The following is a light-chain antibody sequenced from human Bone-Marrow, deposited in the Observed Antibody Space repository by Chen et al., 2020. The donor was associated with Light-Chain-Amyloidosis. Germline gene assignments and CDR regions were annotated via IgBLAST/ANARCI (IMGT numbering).Light chain of an antibody. Sequence: DIQMTQSPPSLSASIGARVTITCRASQNIGTFLHWYQQKPGKAPKLLIFAASTLQGEVPSRFTGSGSGTDFILTINSLQLEDFATYCCQQSYSNPRTFGQGTKVEI. CDR1: QNIGTF. CDR2: AAS. CDR3: QQSYSNPRT. J-gene: IGKJ2*02. V-gene: IGKV1-39*01.